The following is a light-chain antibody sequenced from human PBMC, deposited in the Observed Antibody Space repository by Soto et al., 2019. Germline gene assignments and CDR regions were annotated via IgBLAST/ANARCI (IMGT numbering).Light chain of an antibody. CDR3: LQDYNYPPWT. CDR1: QDIRND. J-gene: IGKJ1*01. CDR2: AAS. V-gene: IGKV1-6*02. Sequence: AIPMTQSPSSLSASVGDRVSITCRASQDIRNDLAWYQQKPGKAPNLLIYAASTLQSGVPSRFSGSGSGTDFTLTISSLQPEDFATYYCLQDYNYPPWTFGQGTKVEIK.